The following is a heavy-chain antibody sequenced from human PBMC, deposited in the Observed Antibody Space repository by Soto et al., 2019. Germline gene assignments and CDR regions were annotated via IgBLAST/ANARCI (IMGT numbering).Heavy chain of an antibody. J-gene: IGHJ6*02. CDR1: GFTFSSYA. CDR2: ISGSGGST. Sequence: GGSLRLSCAASGFTFSSYAMSWVRQAPGKGLEWVSAISGSGGSTYYADSVKGRFTISRDNSKNTLYLQMNSLRAEDTAVYYYAKFLRYCSSTSCYYYYGMDVWGQGTTVTVSS. V-gene: IGHV3-23*01. D-gene: IGHD2-2*01. CDR3: AKFLRYCSSTSCYYYYGMDV.